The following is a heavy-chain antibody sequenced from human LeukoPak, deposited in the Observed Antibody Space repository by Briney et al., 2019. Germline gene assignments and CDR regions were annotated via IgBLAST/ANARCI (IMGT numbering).Heavy chain of an antibody. D-gene: IGHD2-15*01. CDR1: GGTFSSYA. J-gene: IGHJ6*02. CDR3: ASLWIQGGSCPRSLNYGMDV. Sequence: SVKVSCKASGGTFSSYAISWVRQAPGQGLEWMGRIIPILGIANYAQKFQGRVTITADKSTSTAYMELSSLRSEDTAVYYCASLWIQGGSCPRSLNYGMDVWGQGTTVTVSS. V-gene: IGHV1-69*04. CDR2: IIPILGIA.